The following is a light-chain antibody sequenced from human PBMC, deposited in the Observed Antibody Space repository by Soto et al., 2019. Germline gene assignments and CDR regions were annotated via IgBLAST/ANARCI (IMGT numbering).Light chain of an antibody. J-gene: IGLJ2*01. CDR1: SSDVGSYNL. CDR3: CSYAGSRTHVL. CDR2: EVS. V-gene: IGLV2-23*02. Sequence: QSALTQPASVSGSPGQSITISCIGTSSDVGSYNLVSWYQQHPGKAPKVLIYEVSERPSGVSNRLSGSKSGNTASLTISGLQAEDEAEYYCCSYAGSRTHVLFGGGTQLTVL.